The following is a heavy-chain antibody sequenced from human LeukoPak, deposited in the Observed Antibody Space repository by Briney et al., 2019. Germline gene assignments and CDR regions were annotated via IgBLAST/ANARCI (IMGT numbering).Heavy chain of an antibody. CDR3: AKHPQVLSDYFDY. CDR1: GFTFSSYA. J-gene: IGHJ4*02. V-gene: IGHV3-23*01. Sequence: GGSLRLSCAASGFTFSSYAMSWVRQAPGKGLEWVSAISGSGGSTYYADSVKGRFTISRDNSKNTLYLQMNSLRVEDTAVYYCAKHPQVLSDYFDYWGQGTLVTVSS. D-gene: IGHD2-2*01. CDR2: ISGSGGST.